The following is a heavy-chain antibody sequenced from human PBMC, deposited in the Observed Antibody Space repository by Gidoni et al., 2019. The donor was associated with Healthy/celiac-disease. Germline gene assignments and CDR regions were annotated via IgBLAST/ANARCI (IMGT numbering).Heavy chain of an antibody. V-gene: IGHV3-11*01. D-gene: IGHD3-22*01. J-gene: IGHJ2*01. CDR3: ASDYDSSGYSSYWYFDL. Sequence: SWIRQAPGKGLDWVSYISSSGSTIYYADSVKGRFTISRDNAKNSLYLQMNSLRAEDTAVYYCASDYDSSGYSSYWYFDLWGRGTLVTVSS. CDR2: ISSSGSTI.